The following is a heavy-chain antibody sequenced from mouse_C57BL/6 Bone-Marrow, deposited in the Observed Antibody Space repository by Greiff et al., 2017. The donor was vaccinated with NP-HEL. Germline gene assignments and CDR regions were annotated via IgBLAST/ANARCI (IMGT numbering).Heavy chain of an antibody. CDR2: INPNNGGT. J-gene: IGHJ4*01. V-gene: IGHV1-18*01. CDR3: ARVDYDYAMDY. Sequence: EVKLMESGPELVKPGASVKIPCKASGYTFTDYNMDWVKQSHGKSLEWIGDINPNNGGTIYNQKFKGKATLTVDKSSSTAYMELRSLTSEDTAVYYCARVDYDYAMDYWGQGTSVTVSS. D-gene: IGHD2-4*01. CDR1: GYTFTDYN.